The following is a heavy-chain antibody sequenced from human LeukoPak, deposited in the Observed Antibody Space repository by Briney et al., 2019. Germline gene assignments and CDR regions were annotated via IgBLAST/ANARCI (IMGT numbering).Heavy chain of an antibody. CDR2: IKQDGSEK. V-gene: IGHV3-7*01. Sequence: PGGSLRLSCAASGFTFSSYWMSWVRQAPGKGLEWVANIKQDGSEKYYVDSVKGRFTISRDNAKNSLYLQMNSLRAEDTAVYYCARLAAGPIGAFDIWGQGTMVTVSS. CDR3: ARLAAGPIGAFDI. CDR1: GFTFSSYW. D-gene: IGHD6-13*01. J-gene: IGHJ3*02.